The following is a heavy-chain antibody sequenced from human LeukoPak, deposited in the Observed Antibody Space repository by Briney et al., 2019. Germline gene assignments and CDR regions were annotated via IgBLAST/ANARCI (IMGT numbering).Heavy chain of an antibody. CDR1: GFTFSSYG. D-gene: IGHD4-11*01. J-gene: IGHJ4*02. CDR3: ARPRNRVYDY. CDR2: ISYDGSNK. Sequence: PGGSLRLSCAASGFTFSSYGMHWVRQAPGKGLEWVAVISYDGSNKYYVDSVKGRFTVSRDNAKNSLYLQMNSLRAEDTAVYYCARPRNRVYDYWGQGTLVTVSS. V-gene: IGHV3-30*03.